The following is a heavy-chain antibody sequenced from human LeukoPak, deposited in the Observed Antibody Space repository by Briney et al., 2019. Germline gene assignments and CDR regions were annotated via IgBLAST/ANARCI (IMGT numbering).Heavy chain of an antibody. CDR3: AKDGLWSGITGGHFDY. Sequence: PGGSLRLSCSASGFAFSSYAMHWVRQAPGKGLEYVSAISSNGGSTYYADSVKGRFTISRDNSKNTLYLQMNSLRAEDTAVYYCAKDGLWSGITGGHFDYWGQGTLVTVSS. V-gene: IGHV3-64*04. CDR2: ISSNGGST. CDR1: GFAFSSYA. J-gene: IGHJ4*02. D-gene: IGHD3-3*01.